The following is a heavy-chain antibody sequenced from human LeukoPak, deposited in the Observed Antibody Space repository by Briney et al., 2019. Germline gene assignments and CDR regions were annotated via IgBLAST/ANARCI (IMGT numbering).Heavy chain of an antibody. CDR1: GFTFSNYW. J-gene: IGHJ4*02. CDR2: IKEDGSEK. CDR3: ARNTPMVPGNYFDY. D-gene: IGHD5-18*01. V-gene: IGHV3-7*01. Sequence: GGSLRLSCAASGFTFSNYWMSWVRLAPGKGPEWVANIKEDGSEKYYVDSVTGRFSISRDNAKNSLYLQMNSLRAEDTAVYYCARNTPMVPGNYFDYWGQGNVVTVSS.